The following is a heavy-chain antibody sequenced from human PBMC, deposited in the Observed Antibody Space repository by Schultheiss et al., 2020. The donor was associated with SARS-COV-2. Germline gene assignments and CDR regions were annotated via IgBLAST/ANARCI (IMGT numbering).Heavy chain of an antibody. J-gene: IGHJ5*02. CDR3: ARGYYDSSGYPNWFDP. CDR2: ISYDGSNK. D-gene: IGHD3-22*01. V-gene: IGHV3-30-3*01. CDR1: GFTFSSYA. Sequence: GGSLRLSCAASGFTFSSYAMSWVRQAPGKGLEWVAVISYDGSNKYYADSVKGRFTISRDNSKNTLYLQMNSLRAEDTAVYYCARGYYDSSGYPNWFDPWGQGTLVTVSS.